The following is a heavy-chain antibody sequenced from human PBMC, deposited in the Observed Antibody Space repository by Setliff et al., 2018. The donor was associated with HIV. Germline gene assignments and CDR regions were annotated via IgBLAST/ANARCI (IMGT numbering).Heavy chain of an antibody. CDR1: GGSINSTSYY. J-gene: IGHJ4*02. V-gene: IGHV4-39*07. CDR2: IYHTGST. D-gene: IGHD6-13*01. CDR3: AGSLAAAGPARYYFDY. Sequence: SETLSLTCTVSGGSINSTSYYWGWIRQPPGNGLEWIGSIYHTGSTYYKPSLKSRVTISVDTSKNQFSLKLSSVTAADTAVYYCAGSLAAAGPARYYFDYWGQGTLVTVSS.